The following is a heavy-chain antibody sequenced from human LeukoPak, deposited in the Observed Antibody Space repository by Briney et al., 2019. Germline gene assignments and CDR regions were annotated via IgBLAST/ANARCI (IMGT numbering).Heavy chain of an antibody. V-gene: IGHV4-4*02. Sequence: SPTLSLTRTVSAASISTNNWWTRVRQSPGKGLEWIGEINHSGGTNYNPSLKSRVSMSVDKSRNQFSLKVTSVTAADTAVYYCARKEAAAAYEYFQYWGQGTLVAVSS. CDR1: AASISTNNW. J-gene: IGHJ1*01. CDR2: INHSGGT. D-gene: IGHD6-25*01. CDR3: ARKEAAAAYEYFQY.